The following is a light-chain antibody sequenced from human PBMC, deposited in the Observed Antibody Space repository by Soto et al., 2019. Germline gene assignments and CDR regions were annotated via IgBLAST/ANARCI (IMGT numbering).Light chain of an antibody. Sequence: EIVLTQSPGTLSLSPGERATLSCRASQSVNSIYLAWYQQKAGQAPRLLIYGVSRRATGIPDRFSGSGSGTDFTLTISRLDSEDFAVYYCQQYGSPPYTFGQGTKLEIK. J-gene: IGKJ2*01. CDR1: QSVNSIY. CDR3: QQYGSPPYT. V-gene: IGKV3-20*01. CDR2: GVS.